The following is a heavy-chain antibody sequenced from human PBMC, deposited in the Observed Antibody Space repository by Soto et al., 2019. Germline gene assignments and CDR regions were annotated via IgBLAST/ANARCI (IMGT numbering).Heavy chain of an antibody. V-gene: IGHV4-59*01. CDR3: ARPQGYSSGWFPFDY. Sequence: SETLSLTCTVSGGSISSYYWSWIRQPPGKGLEWIGYIYYSGSTNYNPSLKSRVTISVDTSKNQFSLKLSSVTAADTAVYYCARPQGYSSGWFPFDYWGQGTLVTVSS. D-gene: IGHD6-19*01. J-gene: IGHJ4*02. CDR1: GGSISSYY. CDR2: IYYSGST.